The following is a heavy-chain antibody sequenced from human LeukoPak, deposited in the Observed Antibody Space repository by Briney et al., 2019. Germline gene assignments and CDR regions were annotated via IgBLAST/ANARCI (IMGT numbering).Heavy chain of an antibody. D-gene: IGHD6-19*01. V-gene: IGHV3-66*01. CDR3: ARASRWLAFDT. Sequence: GGSLRLSCAASRFTVATNHMNCVRQAPGKGLEWVSVIYNGDNTAYADSVKGRFTVSRDNSKNTLYLQMHSLRAEDTAVYFCARASRWLAFDTWGQGNLVTVSS. CDR2: IYNGDNT. CDR1: RFTVATNH. J-gene: IGHJ4*02.